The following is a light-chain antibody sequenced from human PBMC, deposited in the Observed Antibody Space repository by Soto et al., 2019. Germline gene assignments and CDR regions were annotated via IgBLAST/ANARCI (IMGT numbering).Light chain of an antibody. CDR1: QSVSSN. CDR2: GAS. CDR3: QQYNNLPIT. V-gene: IGKV3D-15*01. J-gene: IGKJ5*01. Sequence: EIVLTQSPATLSLSVGERATLSCRASQSVSSNLAWYQQKPGKAPRLLIYGASTRATGIPARFSGSGSGTEFTLTISSLQSEDFAAYYCQQYNNLPITFGQGTRLEIK.